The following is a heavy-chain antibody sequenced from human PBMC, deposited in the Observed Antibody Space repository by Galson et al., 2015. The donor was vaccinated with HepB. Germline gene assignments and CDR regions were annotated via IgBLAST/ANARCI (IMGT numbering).Heavy chain of an antibody. CDR2: INAGNGNT. CDR3: ARSSLPVRGRVAFDP. D-gene: IGHD3-10*01. CDR1: GYTFTSYA. J-gene: IGHJ5*02. Sequence: SVKVSCKASGYTFTSYAMHWVRQAPGQRLEWMGWINAGNGNTKYSQKFQGRVTITRDTSASTAYMELSSLRSEDTAVYYCARSSLPVRGRVAFDPWGQGTLVTVSS. V-gene: IGHV1-3*01.